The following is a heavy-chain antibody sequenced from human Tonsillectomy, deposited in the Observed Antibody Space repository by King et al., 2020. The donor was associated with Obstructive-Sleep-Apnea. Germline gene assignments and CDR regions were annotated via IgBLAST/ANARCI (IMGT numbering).Heavy chain of an antibody. D-gene: IGHD6-6*01. J-gene: IGHJ6*02. CDR2: IYYSGST. CDR3: ARCQGSDYYYGMDV. Sequence: VQLQESGPGLVKPSETLSLTCTVSGGSISSVGYYWSWIRQHPGKGLGWIGYIYYSGSTYYNPSLKSRVTISVDTSKNQFSLKLSSVTAADTAVYYCARCQGSDYYYGMDVWGQGTTVTVSS. V-gene: IGHV4-31*03. CDR1: GGSISSVGYY.